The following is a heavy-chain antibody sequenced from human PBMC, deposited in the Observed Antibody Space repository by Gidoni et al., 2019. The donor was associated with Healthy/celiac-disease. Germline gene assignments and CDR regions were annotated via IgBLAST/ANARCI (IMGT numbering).Heavy chain of an antibody. Sequence: QVQLVQSGAEVKKPGSSAMVSCTASGPTFSSYPISCVRQAPGQGLEWLGSIIPILGIANDAQNFQGRVTITADKSASTAYMELSSLRSEDTAVYYCARHGSGRGDLDYWGQGTLVTVSS. V-gene: IGHV1-69*04. D-gene: IGHD3-10*01. CDR1: GPTFSSYP. CDR3: ARHGSGRGDLDY. CDR2: IIPILGIA. J-gene: IGHJ4*02.